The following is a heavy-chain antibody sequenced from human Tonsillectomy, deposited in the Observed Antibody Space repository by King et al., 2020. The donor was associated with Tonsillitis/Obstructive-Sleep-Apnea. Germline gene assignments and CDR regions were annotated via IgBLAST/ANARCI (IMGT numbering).Heavy chain of an antibody. CDR2: ISGSSRYR. V-gene: IGHV3-21*01. CDR1: GFSFSSYT. CDR3: ARDSFGQDY. J-gene: IGHJ4*02. Sequence: QMVEDGGGLVKPGGSLRVSCAASGFSFSSYTMIWVRQTPGKGLEWVSSISGSSRYRYYADSLKGRFTISRDNAKNSLFLQMHSLRAEDTAVYYCARDSFGQDYWGQGTLVTVSS. D-gene: IGHD2-15*01.